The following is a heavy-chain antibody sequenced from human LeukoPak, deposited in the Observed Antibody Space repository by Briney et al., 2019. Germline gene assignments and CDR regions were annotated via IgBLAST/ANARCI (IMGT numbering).Heavy chain of an antibody. J-gene: IGHJ3*02. CDR3: ARGYSSGWHQKGAFDI. D-gene: IGHD6-19*01. Sequence: SETLSLTCTVSGGSISSYYWSWIRQPPGKGLEWIGYIYYSGSTNYNPSLKSRVTISVDTSKNQFSLKLSSVTAADTAVYYCARGYSSGWHQKGAFDIWGQGTMVTVSS. CDR2: IYYSGST. CDR1: GGSISSYY. V-gene: IGHV4-59*12.